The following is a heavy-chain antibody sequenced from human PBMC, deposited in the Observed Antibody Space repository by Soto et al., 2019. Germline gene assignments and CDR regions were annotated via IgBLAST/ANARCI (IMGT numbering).Heavy chain of an antibody. D-gene: IGHD5-12*01. Sequence: GGSLRLSCLASGFTVSNNYMSWVRQAPGKGLEWVSVSYSGGSTAYTESVKGRFTISRDNSKNTLYLQMNSLRADDTAVYYCARARDGYNFLYEPTWGQGSLVTVCS. CDR1: GFTVSNNY. CDR2: SYSGGST. V-gene: IGHV3-53*01. CDR3: ARARDGYNFLYEPT. J-gene: IGHJ4*02.